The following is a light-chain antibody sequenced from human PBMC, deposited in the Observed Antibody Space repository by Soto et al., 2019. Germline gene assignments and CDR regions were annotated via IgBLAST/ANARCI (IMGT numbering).Light chain of an antibody. Sequence: DIQMTQSPSSVSASVGDRVTITCLASQGISSWLAWYQQKPGKAPKLLIYAASSLESGVPSRFSGSGSGTEFNLTISRLQTDDFATYECQHYNSYSEAVGQGTKVEIK. CDR2: AAS. J-gene: IGKJ1*01. CDR1: QGISSW. CDR3: QHYNSYSEA. V-gene: IGKV1-5*01.